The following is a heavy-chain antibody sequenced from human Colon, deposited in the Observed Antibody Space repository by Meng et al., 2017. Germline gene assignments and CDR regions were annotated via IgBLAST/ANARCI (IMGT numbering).Heavy chain of an antibody. Sequence: VLSQQSGPGTVRPQHTLSLTCTVSGGSLRTSCWWLLRICPVKGLVLEGIIYFIGNTNYNSSPTIQVTISLAMSKYQVSLSLTSVTIAATAAYVCSRGNVSYCGYYCFPVWGQGTLVTVSS. CDR2: IYFIGNT. D-gene: IGHD2-21*02. V-gene: IGHV4-59*07. J-gene: IGHJ4*02. CDR3: SRGNVSYCGYYCFPV. CDR1: GGSLRTSC.